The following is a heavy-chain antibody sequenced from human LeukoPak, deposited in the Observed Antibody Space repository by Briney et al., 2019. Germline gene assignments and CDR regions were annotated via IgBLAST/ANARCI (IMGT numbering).Heavy chain of an antibody. Sequence: ASVKVSCKASGGTFSSYAISWVRQALGQGLEWVGGIIPIFGTANYAQKFQGRVTITADESTSTAYMELSSLRSEDTAVYYCARVKLDSSGYYFDYWGQGTLVTVSS. CDR1: GGTFSSYA. D-gene: IGHD3-22*01. V-gene: IGHV1-69*13. CDR2: IIPIFGTA. CDR3: ARVKLDSSGYYFDY. J-gene: IGHJ4*02.